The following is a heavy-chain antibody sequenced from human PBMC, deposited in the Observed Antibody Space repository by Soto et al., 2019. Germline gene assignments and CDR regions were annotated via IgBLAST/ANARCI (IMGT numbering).Heavy chain of an antibody. CDR3: AGESYGGEFEY. CDR1: GYTLTSYA. Sequence: QVQLVQSGAEEKKPGASVKVSCKASGYTLTSYAMHWVRQAPGQTLEWMGWINAGNGNTKYSQKFQGRVTITRDTSASTAYMELRSLRSEDTAVYYCAGESYGGEFEYWGQGTLVTVS. D-gene: IGHD4-17*01. V-gene: IGHV1-3*05. J-gene: IGHJ4*02. CDR2: INAGNGNT.